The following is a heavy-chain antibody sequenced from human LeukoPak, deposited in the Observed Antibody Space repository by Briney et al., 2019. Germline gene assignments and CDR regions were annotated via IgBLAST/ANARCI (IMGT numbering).Heavy chain of an antibody. J-gene: IGHJ4*02. Sequence: ASVKVSCKVSGYTLTELSMHWVRQAPGKGLEWMGGFDPEDGETIYAQKFQGRVTMTTDTSTSTAYMELRSLRSDDTAVYYCARGTPLPTTPFDYWGQGTLVTVSS. CDR3: ARGTPLPTTPFDY. CDR1: GYTLTELS. D-gene: IGHD1-1*01. V-gene: IGHV1-24*01. CDR2: FDPEDGET.